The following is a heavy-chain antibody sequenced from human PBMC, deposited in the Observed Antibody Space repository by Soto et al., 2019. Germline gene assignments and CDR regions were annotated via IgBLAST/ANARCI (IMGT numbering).Heavy chain of an antibody. J-gene: IGHJ3*02. D-gene: IGHD4-17*01. Sequence: SETLSLTCTVSGGSISSGGYYWSWVRQHPGKGLEWIGYIYYSGSTYYNPSLKSRVTISVDTSKNQFSLKLSSVTAADTAVYYCARMPVTTNAFDIWGQGTMVTVSS. V-gene: IGHV4-31*03. CDR1: GGSISSGGYY. CDR3: ARMPVTTNAFDI. CDR2: IYYSGST.